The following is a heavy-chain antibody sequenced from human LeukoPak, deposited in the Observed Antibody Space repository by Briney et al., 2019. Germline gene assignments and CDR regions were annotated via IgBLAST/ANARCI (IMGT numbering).Heavy chain of an antibody. Sequence: SETLSLTCTVSGGSISSSSYYWGWIRQPPGKGLEWIGSIYYSGSTYYNPSLKSRVTISVDTSKNQFSLKLSSVTAADTAVYYCASLWYSSGWSRYYYGMDVWGQGTTVTVSS. V-gene: IGHV4-39*01. CDR1: GGSISSSSYY. J-gene: IGHJ6*02. CDR3: ASLWYSSGWSRYYYGMDV. CDR2: IYYSGST. D-gene: IGHD6-19*01.